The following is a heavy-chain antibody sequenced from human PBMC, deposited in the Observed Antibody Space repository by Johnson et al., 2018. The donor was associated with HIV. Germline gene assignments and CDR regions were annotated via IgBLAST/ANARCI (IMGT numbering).Heavy chain of an antibody. CDR2: ISSNGGST. CDR1: GFTFSSYA. CDR3: AKGQVARGAFDI. V-gene: IGHV3-64*01. Sequence: VQLVESGGGLVQPGGSLRLSCAASGFTFSSYAMHWVRQAPGKGLEYVSAISSNGGSTYYANSVKGRFTISRDNSKNTLYLQMGSLRAEDMAVYYCAKGQVARGAFDIWGQGTMVTVSS. J-gene: IGHJ3*02.